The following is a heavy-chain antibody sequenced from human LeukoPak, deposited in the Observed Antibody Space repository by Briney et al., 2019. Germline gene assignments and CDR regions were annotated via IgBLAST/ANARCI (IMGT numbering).Heavy chain of an antibody. J-gene: IGHJ4*02. V-gene: IGHV4-59*08. Sequence: SETLSLTCTVSGGSISSYYWSWIRQPPGKGLEWIGYIYYSGSTNYNPSLKSRVTISVDTSKNQFSLKLNSVTAADTAVYYCARHIGYCTGGSCYLFDNWGQGTLVTVSS. D-gene: IGHD2-15*01. CDR3: ARHIGYCTGGSCYLFDN. CDR2: IYYSGST. CDR1: GGSISSYY.